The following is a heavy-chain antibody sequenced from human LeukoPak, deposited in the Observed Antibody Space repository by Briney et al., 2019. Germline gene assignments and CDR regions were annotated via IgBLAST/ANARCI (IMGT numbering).Heavy chain of an antibody. CDR3: ATEAIAVAASAFDI. D-gene: IGHD6-19*01. J-gene: IGHJ3*02. Sequence: GASVKVSCKVSGYTLTELSMHWVRQAPGKGLEWMGGFDPEDGETIYAQKFQGRVTMTEDTSTDTAYMELSNLRSEDTAVYYCATEAIAVAASAFDIWGQGTMVTVSS. V-gene: IGHV1-24*01. CDR1: GYTLTELS. CDR2: FDPEDGET.